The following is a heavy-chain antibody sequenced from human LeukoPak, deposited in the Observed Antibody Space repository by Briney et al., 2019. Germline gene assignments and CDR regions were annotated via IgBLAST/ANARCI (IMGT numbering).Heavy chain of an antibody. V-gene: IGHV1-8*01. D-gene: IGHD1-14*01. CDR2: MNPNNSNT. J-gene: IGHJ4*02. Sequence: ASVKVSCKASGYTFTSYGINWERQATGQGLEWIGWMNPNNSNTGFAQKFQGRVTMTRNTSIGTAYMELSSLRSEDTAIYYCVRVPPRTTIYAYWGQGTLVTVSS. CDR3: VRVPPRTTIYAY. CDR1: GYTFTSYG.